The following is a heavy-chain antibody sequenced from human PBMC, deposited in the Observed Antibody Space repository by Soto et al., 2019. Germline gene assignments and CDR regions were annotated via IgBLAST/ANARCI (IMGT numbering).Heavy chain of an antibody. CDR3: ARGGGGPRGWFDP. J-gene: IGHJ5*02. Sequence: QVQLVESGGGLVRPGGSLRLSCAASGFTFTDYFMRWIRQAPGKGLEWVSYISSTTTYTNYADSVEGRFTISRDNAKNSLYLQMNTLRADDTAVYYCARGGGGPRGWFDPWGQGTLVTVSS. V-gene: IGHV3-11*05. CDR2: ISSTTTYT. CDR1: GFTFTDYF. D-gene: IGHD3-16*01.